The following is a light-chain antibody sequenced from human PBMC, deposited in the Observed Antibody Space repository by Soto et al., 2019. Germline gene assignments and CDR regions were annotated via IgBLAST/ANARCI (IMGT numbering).Light chain of an antibody. Sequence: EIVMTQSPATLSVAPVEISTLSCRASQSISTFLAWYQQKPGQAPRLLIYGASTRATGIPARFSGSGSGTEFTLTISSLQSEDFAVYYCQQYNNWPRTFGQGTKGDIK. J-gene: IGKJ1*01. V-gene: IGKV3-15*01. CDR2: GAS. CDR1: QSISTF. CDR3: QQYNNWPRT.